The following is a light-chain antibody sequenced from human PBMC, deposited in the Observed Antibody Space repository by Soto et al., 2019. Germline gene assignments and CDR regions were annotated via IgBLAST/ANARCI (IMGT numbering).Light chain of an antibody. V-gene: IGKV1-33*01. CDR2: DAS. CDR1: QDISNY. J-gene: IGKJ4*01. CDR3: QQCDNLPVT. Sequence: DIQMTQSPSSLSASVGDRVTITCQASQDISNYLNWYQQKPGQAPKLLIYDASNLERGVPSRFSGSGSGTDFTFTISSLQPEDIATYYCQQCDNLPVTFGGGTKVEMK.